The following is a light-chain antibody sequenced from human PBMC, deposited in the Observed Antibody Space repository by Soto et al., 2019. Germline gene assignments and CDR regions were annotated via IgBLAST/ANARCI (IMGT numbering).Light chain of an antibody. V-gene: IGKV1-5*01. CDR1: QSISSW. CDR2: DAS. J-gene: IGKJ2*01. CDR3: QQYNSYLYT. Sequence: DIQMTQSPSTLSASVGDRVTITCRASQSISSWLAWYQQKPGKAPKLLIYDASSLESGVPSRFSGSGSGTEFTLTLSSLQPDDFATYYCQQYNSYLYTFGQGTNVDI.